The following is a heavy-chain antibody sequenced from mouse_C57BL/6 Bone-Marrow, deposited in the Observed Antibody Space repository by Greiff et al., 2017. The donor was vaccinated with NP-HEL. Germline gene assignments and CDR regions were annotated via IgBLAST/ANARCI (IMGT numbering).Heavy chain of an antibody. CDR3: TTFDGYYAWFAY. J-gene: IGHJ3*01. V-gene: IGHV14-4*01. Sequence: EVQVVESGAELVRPGASVKLSCTASGFNIKDDYMHWVKQRPEQGLEWIGWIDPENGDTEYASKFQGKATITADTSSNTAYLQLSSLTSEDTAVYYCTTFDGYYAWFAYWGQGTLVTVSA. D-gene: IGHD2-3*01. CDR2: IDPENGDT. CDR1: GFNIKDDY.